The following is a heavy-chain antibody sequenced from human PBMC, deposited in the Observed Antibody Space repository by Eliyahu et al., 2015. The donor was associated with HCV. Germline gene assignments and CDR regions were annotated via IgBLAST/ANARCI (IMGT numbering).Heavy chain of an antibody. V-gene: IGHV1-2*06. D-gene: IGHD3-10*01. CDR3: GRVSGNSGVNAFDF. CDR1: GYTFTVYY. J-gene: IGHJ3*01. Sequence: QVQLVQSGAEVKKPGASVXVSCKASGYTFTVYYMHWVRQAPGQGLEWMGRINPNSGGTNYAQKFQGRVNMTRDTSISTAYMELSSLKSDDTAVYYCGRVSGNSGVNAFDFWGQGTMVVVFS. CDR2: INPNSGGT.